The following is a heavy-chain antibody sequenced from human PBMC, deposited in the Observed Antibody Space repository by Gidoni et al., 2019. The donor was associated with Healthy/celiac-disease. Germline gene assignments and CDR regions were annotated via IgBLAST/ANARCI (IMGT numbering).Heavy chain of an antibody. Sequence: QVQLVESGGGVVQPGRSLRLSCAASGFTFSSYAMHWVRQAPGKGLEWVAVISYDGSNKYYADSVKGRFTISRDNSKNTLYLQMNSLRAEDTAVYYCARDLGSGWAYWGQGTLVTVSS. CDR1: GFTFSSYA. J-gene: IGHJ4*02. D-gene: IGHD6-19*01. CDR3: ARDLGSGWAY. CDR2: ISYDGSNK. V-gene: IGHV3-30-3*01.